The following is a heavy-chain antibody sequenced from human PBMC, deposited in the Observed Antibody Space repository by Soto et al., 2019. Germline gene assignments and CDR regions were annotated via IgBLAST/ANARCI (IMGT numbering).Heavy chain of an antibody. V-gene: IGHV5-10-1*01. CDR2: IDPSDSYT. Sequence: GESMKISCKGSGYSFTSYWISWVRQMPGKGLEWMGRIDPSDSYTNYSPSFQGHVTISADKSISTAYLQWSSLKASDTAMYYCARLKGQGYSNYGGLDYWGQGTLVTVSS. J-gene: IGHJ4*02. CDR3: ARLKGQGYSNYGGLDY. CDR1: GYSFTSYW. D-gene: IGHD4-4*01.